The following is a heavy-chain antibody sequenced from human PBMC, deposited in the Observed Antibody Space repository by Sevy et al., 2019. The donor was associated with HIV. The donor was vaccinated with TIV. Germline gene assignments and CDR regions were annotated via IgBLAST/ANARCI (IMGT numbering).Heavy chain of an antibody. V-gene: IGHV1-69*13. D-gene: IGHD2-21*02. CDR1: GGTFSTYI. J-gene: IGHJ4*02. CDR3: ARLYPCGGACYYFDY. CDR2: IIASAGNA. Sequence: ASVKVSCKASGGTFSTYIISWVRQAPGQGLEWMGGIIASAGNANYAQNFQGRVTFTADESTSTAYMQMRSLRFEDTAIYYCARLYPCGGACYYFDYWGQGTLVTVSS.